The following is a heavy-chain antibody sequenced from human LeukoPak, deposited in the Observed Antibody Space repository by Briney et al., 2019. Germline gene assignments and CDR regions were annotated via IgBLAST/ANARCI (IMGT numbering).Heavy chain of an antibody. V-gene: IGHV3-48*04. CDR1: GFSFRSYS. Sequence: GGSLRLSCAASGFSFRSYSMNWVRQSPGKGLEWISCIGGGDRIYYADSMRGRFTISRDNAKNSVYLQMNSLRVEDTAVYYCVRGGQGRDDYFDYWGQGTLVTVSS. CDR3: VRGGQGRDDYFDY. J-gene: IGHJ4*02. CDR2: IGGGDRI.